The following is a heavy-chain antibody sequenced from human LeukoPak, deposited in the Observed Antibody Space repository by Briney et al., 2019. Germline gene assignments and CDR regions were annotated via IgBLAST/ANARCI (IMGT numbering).Heavy chain of an antibody. D-gene: IGHD6-6*01. CDR2: IYYSGST. J-gene: IGHJ4*02. CDR1: GGSISGYY. Sequence: PSETLSLTCTVSGGSISGYYWSWIRQPPGKGLEWIGYIYYSGSTNYNSSLKSRVTISVDTSKNQFSLKLSSVTAADTAVYYCAGSSSSRAHDYWGQGTLVTVSS. CDR3: AGSSSSRAHDY. V-gene: IGHV4-59*01.